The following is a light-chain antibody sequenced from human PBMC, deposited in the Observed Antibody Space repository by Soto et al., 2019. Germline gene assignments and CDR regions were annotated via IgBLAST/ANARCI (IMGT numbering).Light chain of an antibody. J-gene: IGLJ2*01. Sequence: QSVPTQPPSASGTPGQRVTISCSGRSSNIGSNTVNWYQQLPGTAPKLLIYSYNQRPSGVPDRFSGSRSGTSASLAISGLQSEDEADYYCAVWDDSLNGVVFGGGTQLTVL. CDR3: AVWDDSLNGVV. CDR1: SSNIGSNT. CDR2: SYN. V-gene: IGLV1-44*01.